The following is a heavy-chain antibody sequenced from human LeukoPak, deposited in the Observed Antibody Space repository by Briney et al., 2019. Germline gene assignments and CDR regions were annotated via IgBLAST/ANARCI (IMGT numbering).Heavy chain of an antibody. Sequence: GSLRLSCAASGFTFTSYGMHWVRQPPGKGLEWIGEINHSGSTNYNPSLKSRVTISVDTSKNQFSLKLSSVTAADTAVYYCARGGGPYYMDVWGKGTTVTVSS. V-gene: IGHV4-34*01. CDR1: GFTFTSYG. D-gene: IGHD3-16*01. CDR2: INHSGST. J-gene: IGHJ6*03. CDR3: ARGGGPYYMDV.